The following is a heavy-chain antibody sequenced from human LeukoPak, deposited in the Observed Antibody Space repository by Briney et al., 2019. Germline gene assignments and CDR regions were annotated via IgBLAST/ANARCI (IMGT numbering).Heavy chain of an antibody. J-gene: IGHJ4*02. CDR3: ARHVEIAVAGPIEY. CDR1: AASISNSRDY. V-gene: IGHV4-39*01. D-gene: IGHD6-19*01. Sequence: PSETLSLTCTVSAASISNSRDYWGWIRQPPGKGLEWIGSIFFSGSTYYNPSLKSRAAISVDSSKNQFSLKLSSVTAADTAFYYCARHVEIAVAGPIEYWGQGTLVPVSS. CDR2: IFFSGST.